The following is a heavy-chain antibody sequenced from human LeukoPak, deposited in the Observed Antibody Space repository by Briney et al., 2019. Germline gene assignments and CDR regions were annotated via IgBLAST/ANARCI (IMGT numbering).Heavy chain of an antibody. CDR3: ARLGGSYRIDY. D-gene: IGHD1-26*01. V-gene: IGHV4-4*09. CDR2: IYTSGST. Sequence: SETLSLTCTVSGVSISSYYWSWIRQPPGKGLEWIGYIYTSGSTNYNPSLKSRVTISVDTSKKQFSLQLSSVTAADTAVYYCARLGGSYRIDYWGQGTLVTVSS. CDR1: GVSISSYY. J-gene: IGHJ4*02.